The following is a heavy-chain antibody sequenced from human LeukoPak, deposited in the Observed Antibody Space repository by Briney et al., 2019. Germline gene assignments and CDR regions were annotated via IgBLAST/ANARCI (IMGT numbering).Heavy chain of an antibody. Sequence: GGSLRLSCAASGFTFDDYAMHWVRQAPGKGLEWVSYISSSGSTIYYADSVKGRFTISRDNAKNSLYLQMNSLRAEDTAVYYCARDGLDPAAFDIWGQGTMVTVSS. CDR3: ARDGLDPAAFDI. CDR1: GFTFDDYA. V-gene: IGHV3-48*03. J-gene: IGHJ3*02. CDR2: ISSSGSTI.